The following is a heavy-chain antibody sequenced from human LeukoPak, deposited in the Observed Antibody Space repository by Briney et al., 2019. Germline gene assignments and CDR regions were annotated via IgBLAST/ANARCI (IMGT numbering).Heavy chain of an antibody. Sequence: GGSLRLSCAASGFTFSSYAMSWVRQALGKGLEWVSAISGSGGSTYYADSVKGRFTISRDNSKNTLYLQMNSLRAEDTAVYYCAKTRYYYGSGSAFDYWGQGTLVTVSS. CDR3: AKTRYYYGSGSAFDY. CDR1: GFTFSSYA. CDR2: ISGSGGST. J-gene: IGHJ4*02. D-gene: IGHD3-10*01. V-gene: IGHV3-23*01.